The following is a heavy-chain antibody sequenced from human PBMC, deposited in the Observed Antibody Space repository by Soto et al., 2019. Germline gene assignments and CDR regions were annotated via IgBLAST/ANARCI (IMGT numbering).Heavy chain of an antibody. CDR3: ARSSSGGFQH. CDR2: IIPILGIA. D-gene: IGHD2-15*01. Sequence: QVQLVQSGAEVQKPGSSVKVSCKASGGTFSSYTISWVRQAPGQGLEWMGRIIPILGIANYAQKFQGRVTITADKSTSTAYMELSSLRSEDTAVYYCARSSSGGFQHWGQGTLVTVSS. CDR1: GGTFSSYT. V-gene: IGHV1-69*02. J-gene: IGHJ1*01.